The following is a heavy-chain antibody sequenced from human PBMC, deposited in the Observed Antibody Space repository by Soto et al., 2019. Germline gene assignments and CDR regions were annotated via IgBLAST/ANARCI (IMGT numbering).Heavy chain of an antibody. CDR2: IYSSGST. D-gene: IGHD2-2*01. CDR3: ARRPYQGVLFDY. J-gene: IGHJ4*02. Sequence: SETLSLTCTVSGGSISGYYYNWIRQPPGKGLEWIWYIYSSGSTNYNPSLKSRVTISLDTSRNQFSLKLTSVTAADTAVYFCARRPYQGVLFDYWGKGALVTVAS. CDR1: GGSISGYY. V-gene: IGHV4-59*08.